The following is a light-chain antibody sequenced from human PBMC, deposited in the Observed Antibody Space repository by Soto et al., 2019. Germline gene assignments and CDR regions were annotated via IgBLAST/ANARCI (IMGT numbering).Light chain of an antibody. V-gene: IGLV1-40*01. Sequence: QPVLTQPPSVSGAPGQRVTISCTGNSSNIGAGYDVHWYQQLPGTAPKLLIYGNDNRPSGVPDRFSGSNSGTSGSLAITGLQAEDEADYYCQSYDSRLSGSVFGGATKLTVL. CDR2: GND. CDR1: SSNIGAGYD. CDR3: QSYDSRLSGSV. J-gene: IGLJ3*02.